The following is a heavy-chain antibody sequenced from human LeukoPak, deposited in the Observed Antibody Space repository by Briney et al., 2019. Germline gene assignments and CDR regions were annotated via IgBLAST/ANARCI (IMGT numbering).Heavy chain of an antibody. J-gene: IGHJ4*02. CDR1: GYTFTSYG. CDR2: ISPYNGNT. Sequence: GASVKVSCKASGYTFTSYGISWVRQAPGQGPEWMGWISPYNGNTNYAQKLQGRATMTTDTSTSTAYMELRSLRSDDTAVYYCARVAYCGGDCYSRFDYWGQGTLVTVSS. D-gene: IGHD2-21*02. V-gene: IGHV1-18*01. CDR3: ARVAYCGGDCYSRFDY.